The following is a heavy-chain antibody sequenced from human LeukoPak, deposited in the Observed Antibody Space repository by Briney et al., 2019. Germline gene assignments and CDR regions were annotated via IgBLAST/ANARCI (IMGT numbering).Heavy chain of an antibody. D-gene: IGHD1-14*01. CDR3: ARGPLPPRW. CDR2: MNPNSGNT. CDR1: GGTFSSYA. Sequence: GASVKVSCKASGGTFSSYAISWVRQATGQGLEWMGWMNPNSGNTGYAQKFQGRVTMTRNTSISTAYMELSSLRSEDTAVYYCARGPLPPRWWGQGTLVTVSS. V-gene: IGHV1-8*02. J-gene: IGHJ4*02.